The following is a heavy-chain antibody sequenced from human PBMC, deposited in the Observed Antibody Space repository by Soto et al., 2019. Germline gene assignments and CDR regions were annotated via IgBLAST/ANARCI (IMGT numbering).Heavy chain of an antibody. J-gene: IGHJ6*02. D-gene: IGHD3-10*01. V-gene: IGHV3-30-3*01. CDR2: ISYDGSNK. CDR1: GFTFSSYA. CDR3: ARGAPDITMVRGVIIRDYYYGMDV. Sequence: GGSLRLSCAASGFTFSSYAMHWVRQAPGKGLEWVAVISYDGSNKYYADSVKGRFTISRDNSKNTLYLQMNSLRAEDTAVYYCARGAPDITMVRGVIIRDYYYGMDVWGQGTTVTVSS.